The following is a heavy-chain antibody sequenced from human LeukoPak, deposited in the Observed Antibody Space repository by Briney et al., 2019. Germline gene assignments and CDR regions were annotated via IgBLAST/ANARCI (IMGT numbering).Heavy chain of an antibody. CDR3: AKAMEYCSGGTCYSFPD. CDR1: GFTISSYE. Sequence: GGSLRLSCAASGFTISSYEMNWVRQAPGKGLEWVAFIRYDGSNKWYADSVKGRFAISRDNSKNTLYLQMNSLKIEDAAVYYCAKAMEYCSGGTCYSFPDWGQGTLVTVSS. J-gene: IGHJ4*02. V-gene: IGHV3-30*02. CDR2: IRYDGSNK. D-gene: IGHD2-15*01.